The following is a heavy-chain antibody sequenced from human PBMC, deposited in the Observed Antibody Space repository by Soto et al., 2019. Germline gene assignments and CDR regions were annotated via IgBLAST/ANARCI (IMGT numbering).Heavy chain of an antibody. D-gene: IGHD3-10*01. J-gene: IGHJ4*02. Sequence: GGSLRLSCAASGFTFSSYGMHWVRQAPGKGLEWVAVISYDGSNKYYADSVRGRFTISRDNSKNTLYLQMNGLRAEDTAVYYCAKDSRKYYYGSGSSTHFDYWGQGTLVTVSS. CDR3: AKDSRKYYYGSGSSTHFDY. CDR2: ISYDGSNK. CDR1: GFTFSSYG. V-gene: IGHV3-30*18.